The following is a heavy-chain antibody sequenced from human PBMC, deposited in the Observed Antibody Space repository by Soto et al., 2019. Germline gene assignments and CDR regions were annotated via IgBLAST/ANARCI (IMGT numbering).Heavy chain of an antibody. CDR2: ISGSGGST. CDR3: ARSRSGWYFDY. Sequence: EVQVLESGGGLVQPGGSLRLSCAASGFTFSSYAMNWVRQAPGKGLEWVSVISGSGGSTYYADSVKGRFTISRDNSKNTLYLQISRMRDEVTAAYYFARSRSGWYFDYWGQGTLVTVSS. J-gene: IGHJ4*02. V-gene: IGHV3-23*01. CDR1: GFTFSSYA. D-gene: IGHD6-19*01.